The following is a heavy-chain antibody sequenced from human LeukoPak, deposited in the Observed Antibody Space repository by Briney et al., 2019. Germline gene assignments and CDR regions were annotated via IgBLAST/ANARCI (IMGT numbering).Heavy chain of an antibody. Sequence: SETLSLTCTVSGGSFTTYSWSWIRQPPGKGLDWIGDVHSNGNTNYNPSLKNRDTMSIDTSRDQFSLTLTSVTAADTAIFYCARRIQLWSYWHFDLWGRGTLVTVSS. J-gene: IGHJ2*01. CDR2: VHSNGNT. CDR1: GGSFTTYS. CDR3: ARRIQLWSYWHFDL. D-gene: IGHD5-18*01. V-gene: IGHV4-4*08.